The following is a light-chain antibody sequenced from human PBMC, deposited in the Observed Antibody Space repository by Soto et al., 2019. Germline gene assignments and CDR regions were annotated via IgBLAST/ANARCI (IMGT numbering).Light chain of an antibody. Sequence: IVLTQSPGTLSLSPGEGATLSCRASQSVSGSFLAWYQQRPGQAPRLVIYGASRRATGIPDRFSGSGSGTDFTLSISRLEPEDVAIYYCQQYGSSPSTFGPETNVDI. J-gene: IGKJ3*01. V-gene: IGKV3-20*01. CDR3: QQYGSSPST. CDR2: GAS. CDR1: QSVSGSF.